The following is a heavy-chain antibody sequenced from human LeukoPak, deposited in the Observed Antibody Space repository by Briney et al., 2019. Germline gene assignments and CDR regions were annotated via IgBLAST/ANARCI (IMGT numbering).Heavy chain of an antibody. CDR1: GFTVSSNY. Sequence: GRSLRLSCAASGFTVSSNYMSWVRQAPGKGLEWVSVIYSGGSTYYADSVKGRFTISRDNAKNSLYLQMNSLRAEDTAVYYCARIDWRGYSGYDLDYWGQGTLVTVSS. D-gene: IGHD5-12*01. J-gene: IGHJ4*02. CDR3: ARIDWRGYSGYDLDY. CDR2: IYSGGST. V-gene: IGHV3-66*01.